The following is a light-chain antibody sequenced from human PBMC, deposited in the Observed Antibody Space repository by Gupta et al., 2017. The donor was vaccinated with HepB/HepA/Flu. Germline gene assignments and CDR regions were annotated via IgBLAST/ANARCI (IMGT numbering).Light chain of an antibody. CDR1: QSISSW. V-gene: IGKV1-5*03. Sequence: DNQMTQSPSTLSASVGDRVTITCRASQSISSWLAWYQQQPGKAPKLLLYRASTLESGVPSRFSGSGSGTEFTLTISSLQPDDFATYYCQQDNSYPLTFGGGTKVEIK. CDR2: RAS. CDR3: QQDNSYPLT. J-gene: IGKJ4*01.